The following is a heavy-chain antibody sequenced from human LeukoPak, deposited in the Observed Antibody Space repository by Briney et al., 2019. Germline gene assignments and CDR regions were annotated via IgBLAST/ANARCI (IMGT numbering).Heavy chain of an antibody. CDR1: GYTFTAYY. J-gene: IGHJ3*02. CDR2: INPNSGGT. D-gene: IGHD5-12*01. Sequence: ASVRVSCKASGYTFTAYYMHWVRQAPGQGLEWMGWINPNSGGTNYAQKFQGRVTMTRDTSISTAYMELSRLRSDDTAVYYCATLPDLYSGYDYWQAFDIWGQGTMVTVSS. V-gene: IGHV1-2*02. CDR3: ATLPDLYSGYDYWQAFDI.